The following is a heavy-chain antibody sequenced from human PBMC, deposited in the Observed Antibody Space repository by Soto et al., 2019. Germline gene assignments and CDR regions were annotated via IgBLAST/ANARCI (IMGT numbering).Heavy chain of an antibody. CDR3: TTDSYITSIIVRFDY. J-gene: IGHJ4*01. CDR2: VKSKTHGGKT. CDR1: GFTFSSYA. D-gene: IGHD3-22*01. Sequence: GGSLRLSCAASGFTFSSYAMSWVRQAPGKGLEWVGRVKSKTHGGKTDFAAPVKGRFAISRDDSKNVVYLEINSLKTEDTAIYYCTTDSYITSIIVRFDYWGHGTLVTVSS. V-gene: IGHV3-15*01.